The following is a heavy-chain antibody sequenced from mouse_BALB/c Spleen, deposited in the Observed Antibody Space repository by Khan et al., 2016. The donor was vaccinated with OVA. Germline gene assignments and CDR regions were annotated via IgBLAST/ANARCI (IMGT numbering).Heavy chain of an antibody. D-gene: IGHD2-14*01. CDR3: VREDYRFDGFAY. J-gene: IGHJ3*01. CDR2: IDPINGNV. CDR1: GFNIKDTY. Sequence: VQLQQSGAELVKPGASVKLSCTASGFNIKDTYLHWVKQRPEQGLEWIGRIDPINGNVKYDPKFPGKATITTETSSNTAYLQLSSLTSEDTAVYYCVREDYRFDGFAYWGQGTLVTVSA. V-gene: IGHV14-3*02.